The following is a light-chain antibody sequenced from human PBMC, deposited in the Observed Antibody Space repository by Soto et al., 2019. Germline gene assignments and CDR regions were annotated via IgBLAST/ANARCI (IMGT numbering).Light chain of an antibody. CDR2: AAS. Sequence: DIQMTQSPSSLSASIGDRVTITCRASQSVRTHLNWYHQKPGKAPELLIYAASSLQAGVPSRFSGGGAGTDFPLTISSLHPEDFGDYYCQQSYSPPRTFGQGTNLEIK. CDR1: QSVRTH. CDR3: QQSYSPPRT. V-gene: IGKV1-39*01. J-gene: IGKJ2*01.